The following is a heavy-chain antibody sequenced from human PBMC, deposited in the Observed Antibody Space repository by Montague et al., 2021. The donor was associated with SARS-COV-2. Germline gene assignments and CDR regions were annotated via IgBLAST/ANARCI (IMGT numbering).Heavy chain of an antibody. CDR2: FYSVGST. CDR1: GASVGSSG. CDR3: ARETMTADAFDI. V-gene: IGHV4-59*02. D-gene: IGHD1-14*01. Sequence: SETLSLTCTVSGASVGSSGWGWIRQSPGKGLELIGYFYSVGSTDYNPSLKSRATISRDTSKNQFSLTVRSVTAADTDVYYCARETMTADAFDIWGQGTMVTVSS. J-gene: IGHJ3*02.